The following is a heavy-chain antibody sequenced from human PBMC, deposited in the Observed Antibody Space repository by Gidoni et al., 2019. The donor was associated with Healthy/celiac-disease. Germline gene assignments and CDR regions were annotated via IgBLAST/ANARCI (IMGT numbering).Heavy chain of an antibody. D-gene: IGHD3-10*01. CDR3: VKEEYGSAFDY. Sequence: EVQLVESGGVVVQPGGSLRPACAASGFTFDEYTMHGVRQAPGKGLGWVARISWDGGSTYYADSVKCRFTISRDNSKNSLYLQMNSLRTEDTALYYCVKEEYGSAFDYWGQGTLVTVSS. J-gene: IGHJ4*02. CDR1: GFTFDEYT. V-gene: IGHV3-43*01. CDR2: ISWDGGST.